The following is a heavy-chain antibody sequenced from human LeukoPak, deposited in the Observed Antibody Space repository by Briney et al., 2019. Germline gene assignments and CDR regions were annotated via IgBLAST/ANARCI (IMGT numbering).Heavy chain of an antibody. J-gene: IGHJ6*03. CDR1: GFTFDDYA. CDR3: AKGGSSRDYMDV. Sequence: PGGSLRLSCAASGFTFDDYAMHWVRQAPGKGLEWVSLISWDGGSTYYADSVKGRFTISRDNSKNSLYLQMNSLRTEDTALYYCAKGGSSRDYMDVWGKGTTVTVSS. D-gene: IGHD6-13*01. V-gene: IGHV3-43*02. CDR2: ISWDGGST.